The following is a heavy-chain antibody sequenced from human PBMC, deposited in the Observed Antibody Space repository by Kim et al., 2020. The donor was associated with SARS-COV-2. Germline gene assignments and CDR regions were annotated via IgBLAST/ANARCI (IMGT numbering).Heavy chain of an antibody. D-gene: IGHD4-17*01. V-gene: IGHV3-20*04. Sequence: GGSLRLSCAASGFTFDDYGMSWVRQAPGKGLEWVSGINWNGGSTGYADSVKGRFTISRDNAKNSLYLQMNSLRAEDTALYYCARVQSAQNFKADYGDFPDYWGQGTPVTVSS. CDR3: ARVQSAQNFKADYGDFPDY. CDR1: GFTFDDYG. J-gene: IGHJ4*02. CDR2: INWNGGST.